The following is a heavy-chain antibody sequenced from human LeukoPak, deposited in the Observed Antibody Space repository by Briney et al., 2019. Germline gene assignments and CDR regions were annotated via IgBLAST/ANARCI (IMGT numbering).Heavy chain of an antibody. J-gene: IGHJ4*02. Sequence: PGGSLRLSCAASGFTFSSYWMSWVRQAPGKGLEWVANIKQDGSEKYYVDSVKGRFTISRDNAKNSLYLQMNSLRAEDTAVYYCARDSPYSGNYSPIDYWGQGTLVTVSS. CDR2: IKQDGSEK. CDR3: ARDSPYSGNYSPIDY. D-gene: IGHD1-26*01. V-gene: IGHV3-7*01. CDR1: GFTFSSYW.